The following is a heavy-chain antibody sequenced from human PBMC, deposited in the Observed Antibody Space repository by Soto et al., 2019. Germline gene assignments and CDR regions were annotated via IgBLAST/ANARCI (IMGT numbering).Heavy chain of an antibody. CDR1: GGSISSGGYY. D-gene: IGHD6-6*01. CDR3: AREGGASSSYLFDY. Sequence: QVQLQESGPGLVKPSQTLSLTCTVSGGSISSGGYYWSWIRQHPGKGLEWIGYIYYSGSTYYNPSLKSRVTISVDTSKNQCSLKRSSVTAADTAVYYCAREGGASSSYLFDYWGQGTLVTVSS. CDR2: IYYSGST. J-gene: IGHJ4*02. V-gene: IGHV4-31*03.